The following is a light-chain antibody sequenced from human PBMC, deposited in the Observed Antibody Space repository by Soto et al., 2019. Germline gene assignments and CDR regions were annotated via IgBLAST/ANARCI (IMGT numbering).Light chain of an antibody. CDR3: QHYDSPPPT. V-gene: IGKV3-20*01. Sequence: EIVLTQSPGTLSLSPGERVTLSSRASQSVSSNYLAWYQQKPGQAPRLLIYGASSRATGIPDRFSGSGSGTDFTLTISRLEPEDFAVFFCQHYDSPPPTFGQGPKVEIK. J-gene: IGKJ1*01. CDR2: GAS. CDR1: QSVSSNY.